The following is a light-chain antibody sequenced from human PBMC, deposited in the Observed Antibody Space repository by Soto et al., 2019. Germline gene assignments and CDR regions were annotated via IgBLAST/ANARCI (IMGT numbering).Light chain of an antibody. CDR3: QQYGSSPPLT. CDR1: QSVLYSSNNKNY. CDR2: WAS. V-gene: IGKV4-1*01. Sequence: IVMTQPPDSLAVSLVERATINCKSSQSVLYSSNNKNYLAWYQQKPGQPPKLLIYWASTRESGVPDRFSGSGSGTDFTLTISSLQAEDFAVYYCQQYGSSPPLTFGGGTKVDIK. J-gene: IGKJ4*01.